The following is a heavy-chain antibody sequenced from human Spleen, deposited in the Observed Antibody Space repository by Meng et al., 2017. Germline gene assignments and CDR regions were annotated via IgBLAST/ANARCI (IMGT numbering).Heavy chain of an antibody. Sequence: GESLKISCAASGFTFSNAWMTWVRQAPGKGLEWVSSISSSSTYIYYADSVKGRFTISRDNAKNSLYLQMNSLRAEDTAVYYCASPDFWSGYSVVYWGQGTLVTVSS. CDR3: ASPDFWSGYSVVY. V-gene: IGHV3-21*01. D-gene: IGHD3-3*01. CDR1: GFTFSNAW. CDR2: ISSSSTYI. J-gene: IGHJ4*02.